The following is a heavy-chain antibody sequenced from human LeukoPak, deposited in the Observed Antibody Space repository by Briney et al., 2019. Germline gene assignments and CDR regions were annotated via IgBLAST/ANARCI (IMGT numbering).Heavy chain of an antibody. Sequence: SQTLSLTCTVSGGSLSSGSYYWSWIRPPAGKGLEWIGRIYTSGSTNYNPSLKSRVTISVDTSKNQFSLKLSSVTAADTAVYYCARSTPQAWGRVVDYWGQGTLVTVSS. D-gene: IGHD3-16*01. CDR1: GGSLSSGSYY. J-gene: IGHJ4*02. V-gene: IGHV4-61*02. CDR2: IYTSGST. CDR3: ARSTPQAWGRVVDY.